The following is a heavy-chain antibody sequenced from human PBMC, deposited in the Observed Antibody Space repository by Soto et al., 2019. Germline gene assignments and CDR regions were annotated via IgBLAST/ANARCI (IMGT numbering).Heavy chain of an antibody. D-gene: IGHD5-12*01. CDR2: LNDIGYT. V-gene: IGHV4-34*01. J-gene: IGHJ4*02. Sequence: SETLSLTCAVYGASFSGYYCSWIRQPPGKGREWIGELNDIGYTNYNASLQSRVTISLDTSRNQFSLRLTSVTAADTAVYYCARVFTSLVATTPYFDDWGQGTLVTVSS. CDR3: ARVFTSLVATTPYFDD. CDR1: GASFSGYY.